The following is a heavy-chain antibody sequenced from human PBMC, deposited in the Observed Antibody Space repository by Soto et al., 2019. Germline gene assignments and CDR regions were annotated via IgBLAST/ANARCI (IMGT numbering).Heavy chain of an antibody. J-gene: IGHJ3*02. D-gene: IGHD5-12*01. CDR1: GYTLTELS. CDR2: FDPEDGET. V-gene: IGHV1-24*01. CDR3: TKEKSVMYSGYDAFDI. Sequence: ASVKVSCKVSGYTLTELSMHWVRQAPGKGLEWMGGFDPEDGETIYAQKFQGRVTMTEDTSTDTAYMELSSLRSEDTAVYYCTKEKSVMYSGYDAFDIWGRGTMVTVSS.